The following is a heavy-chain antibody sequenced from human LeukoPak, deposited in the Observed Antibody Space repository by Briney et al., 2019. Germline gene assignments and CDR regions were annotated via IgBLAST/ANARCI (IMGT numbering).Heavy chain of an antibody. CDR3: ARVLAVADDDAFDI. CDR1: GGSISSYY. V-gene: IGHV4-59*01. CDR2: IYYSGST. D-gene: IGHD6-19*01. J-gene: IGHJ3*02. Sequence: SETESLTCTVSGGSISSYYWSWIRQPPGKGLEWIGYIYYSGSTNYNPSLKSRVTISVDTSKNQFSLKLSSVTAADTAVYYCARVLAVADDDAFDIWGQGKMVNVSS.